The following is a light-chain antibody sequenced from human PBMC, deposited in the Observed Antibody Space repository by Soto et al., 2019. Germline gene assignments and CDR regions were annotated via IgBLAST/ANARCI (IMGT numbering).Light chain of an antibody. Sequence: QSVLTQPPSLSAAPGQKVTFSCSGSSSNIGNNYVSWYQQLPGTAPKLLIYDNTERPSGIPDRFSGSKSGTSATLGITGLQTGDEADYYCGTWDSSLSAEVFGGGTKLTVL. CDR2: DNT. V-gene: IGLV1-51*01. J-gene: IGLJ3*02. CDR1: SSNIGNNY. CDR3: GTWDSSLSAEV.